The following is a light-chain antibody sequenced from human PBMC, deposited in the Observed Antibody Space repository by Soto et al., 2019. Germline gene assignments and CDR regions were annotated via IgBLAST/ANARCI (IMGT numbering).Light chain of an antibody. CDR1: QSVSSF. V-gene: IGKV3-11*01. Sequence: EIVLTQSPATLSLSPGERATLSCRASQSVSSFLAWYQQKPGQAPRLLIYDASNRATGIPARFSGSGSGTDFTLTFTSLEPEDFAVYYCQHRSNWPVTFGGGTKVDIK. CDR2: DAS. CDR3: QHRSNWPVT. J-gene: IGKJ4*01.